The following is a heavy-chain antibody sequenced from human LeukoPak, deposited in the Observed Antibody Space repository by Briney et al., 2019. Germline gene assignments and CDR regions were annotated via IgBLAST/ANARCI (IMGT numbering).Heavy chain of an antibody. CDR2: IKSKTGGGTT. J-gene: IGHJ6*02. CDR3: ATHLTYHDFWSTGIYYYYYAMDV. D-gene: IGHD3-3*01. CDR1: GFTFSNAW. Sequence: GGSLRLSCAASGFTFSNAWMSWVRQAPGKGLEWVGRIKSKTGGGTTDYAAPVKGRFTISRDDSKNTLSLQMNSLKTEDTAVYYCATHLTYHDFWSTGIYYYYYAMDVWGQGTTVTVSS. V-gene: IGHV3-15*01.